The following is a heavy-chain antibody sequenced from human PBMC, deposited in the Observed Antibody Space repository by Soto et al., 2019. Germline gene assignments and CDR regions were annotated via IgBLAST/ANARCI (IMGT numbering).Heavy chain of an antibody. Sequence: QVQLQESGPGLVKPSQTLSLTCTVSGGSISSGGYYWSWIRQHPGKGLEWIGYIYYSGSTYYTPSLKSRVTLSVDTSKNQFSLKLSSVTAADTAMYYCARDPAGSGSYWDYWGQGTLVTVSS. CDR3: ARDPAGSGSYWDY. J-gene: IGHJ4*02. CDR2: IYYSGST. V-gene: IGHV4-31*03. CDR1: GGSISSGGYY. D-gene: IGHD3-10*01.